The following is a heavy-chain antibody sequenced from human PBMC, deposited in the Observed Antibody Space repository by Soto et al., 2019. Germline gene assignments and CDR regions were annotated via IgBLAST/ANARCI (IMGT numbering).Heavy chain of an antibody. J-gene: IGHJ4*02. V-gene: IGHV1-3*01. CDR3: ARDGVSDSSGWYDY. D-gene: IGHD6-19*01. CDR2: INAGTGNT. CDR1: GYTFTSYA. Sequence: QIQLVQSRAEVKKPGASVKVTCKASGYTFTSYAIHWVRQAPGQRLEWMGWINAGTGNTRYSQKFQGRVTIARDTSASTAYMELSSLRSEDTAVYYCARDGVSDSSGWYDYWGQGTLVTVSS.